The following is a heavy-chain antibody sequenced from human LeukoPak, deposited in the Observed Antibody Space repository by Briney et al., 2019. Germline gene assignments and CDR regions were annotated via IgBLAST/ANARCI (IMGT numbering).Heavy chain of an antibody. CDR1: GFSVSSNY. D-gene: IGHD3-22*01. J-gene: IGHJ4*02. CDR2: IYSGGST. V-gene: IGHV3-53*01. Sequence: GGSLRLSCAASGFSVSSNYMSWVRQAPGKGLEWVSVIYSGGSTYYADSVKGRFTISRDNSKNTLYLQMNSLRAEDTAVYYCAGQSSGYYLDDYWGQGTLVTVSS. CDR3: AGQSSGYYLDDY.